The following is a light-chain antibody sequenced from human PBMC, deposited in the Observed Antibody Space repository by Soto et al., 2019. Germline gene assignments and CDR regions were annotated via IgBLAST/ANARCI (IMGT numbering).Light chain of an antibody. CDR1: QGISSY. J-gene: IGKJ4*01. CDR3: QQLNSYPHT. V-gene: IGKV1-9*01. Sequence: IQLTQSPSSLSTSVGDRVTITCRASQGISSYLAWYQQKPGKAPKLLIYAASTLQSGVPSRFSGSGSGTYFTLTISSLQPEDFATYYCQQLNSYPHTFGGGNKVEIK. CDR2: AAS.